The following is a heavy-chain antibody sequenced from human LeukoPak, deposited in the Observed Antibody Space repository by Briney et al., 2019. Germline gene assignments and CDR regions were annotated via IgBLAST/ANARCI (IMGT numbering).Heavy chain of an antibody. CDR2: IHYSGST. CDR1: GGSISRYY. CDR3: ARWGYFDSSTYFVVEY. D-gene: IGHD3-22*01. Sequence: PSETLSLTCAVSGGSISRYYWNWIRQPLGERLEWMGCIHYSGSTAYNPSLESRVTMSVDTSRNHISLKMTSVTAADTATYYCARWGYFDSSTYFVVEYWGQGVLVTVSS. V-gene: IGHV4-59*01. J-gene: IGHJ4*02.